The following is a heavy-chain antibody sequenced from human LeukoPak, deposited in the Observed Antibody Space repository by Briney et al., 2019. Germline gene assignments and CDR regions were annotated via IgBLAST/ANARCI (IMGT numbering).Heavy chain of an antibody. Sequence: PPGGSLRLSCTASGFTFGDYAMSWVRQAPGKGLEWVSYISSSSSTIYYADSVKGRFTISRDNAKNSLYLQMNSLRAEDTAVYYCARDRDVMMGDDYGDSYWGQGTLVTVSS. D-gene: IGHD4-17*01. CDR3: ARDRDVMMGDDYGDSY. V-gene: IGHV3-48*04. J-gene: IGHJ4*02. CDR2: ISSSSSTI. CDR1: GFTFGDYA.